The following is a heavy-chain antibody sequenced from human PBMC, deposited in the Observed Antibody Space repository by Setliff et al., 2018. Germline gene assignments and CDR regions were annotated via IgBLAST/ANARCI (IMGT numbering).Heavy chain of an antibody. J-gene: IGHJ3*01. CDR1: GGYFSGYY. D-gene: IGHD1-26*01. CDR2: IIHSGST. CDR3: AREVGTSTSSDAFDV. V-gene: IGHV4-34*12. Sequence: KPSETLSLTCAVYGGYFSGYYWSWIRQPPGKRLEWIGEIIHSGSTNYNPSLKSRVTISVDTSKNQFSLHLTSVTAADTAVYYCAREVGTSTSSDAFDVWGQGMMVTVSS.